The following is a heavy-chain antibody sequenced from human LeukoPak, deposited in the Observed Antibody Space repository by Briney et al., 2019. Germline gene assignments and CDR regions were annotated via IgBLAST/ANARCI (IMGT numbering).Heavy chain of an antibody. D-gene: IGHD4-17*01. CDR2: IYYSGST. CDR1: GGSISSSSYY. Sequence: SETLSLTCTVSGGSISSSSYYWGWIRQPPGKGLEWIGSIYYSGSTYYNPSLKSRVTISVDTSKHQFPLKLSSVTAADAAVYYCARANSYGDLKTIDDWGQGTLVTVSS. CDR3: ARANSYGDLKTIDD. V-gene: IGHV4-39*01. J-gene: IGHJ4*02.